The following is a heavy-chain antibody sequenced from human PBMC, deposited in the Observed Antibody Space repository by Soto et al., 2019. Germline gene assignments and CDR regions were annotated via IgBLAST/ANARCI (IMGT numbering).Heavy chain of an antibody. CDR2: INASGSST. J-gene: IGHJ6*03. Sequence: ASVKVCWKACGYTFTSYGISWVRQAPGQGLEWMGMINASGSSTNYAQKFQDRVTMTRDTSTSTVYMELRSLRSEDTAVYYCDLTPPEYTRGVAYYYYYMDVWGKGTTVTVSS. D-gene: IGHD3-9*01. CDR3: DLTPPEYTRGVAYYYYYMDV. CDR1: GYTFTSYG. V-gene: IGHV1-46*01.